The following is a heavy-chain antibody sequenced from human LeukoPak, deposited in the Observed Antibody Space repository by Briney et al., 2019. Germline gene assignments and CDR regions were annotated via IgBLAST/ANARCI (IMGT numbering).Heavy chain of an antibody. D-gene: IGHD6-13*01. CDR2: ISANGGGT. J-gene: IGHJ4*02. V-gene: IGHV3-23*01. Sequence: GGSLRLSCAASRFTFSNYAISWVRQAPGKGLEWVSAISANGGGTYYADSVKGRFTISRDNSKNTLYLQMNSLRAEDTAVYYCAKGSSPFDYWGQGTLVTVSS. CDR3: AKGSSPFDY. CDR1: RFTFSNYA.